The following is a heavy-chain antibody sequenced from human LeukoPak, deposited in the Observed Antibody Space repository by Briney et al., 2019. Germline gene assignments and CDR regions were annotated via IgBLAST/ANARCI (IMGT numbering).Heavy chain of an antibody. CDR2: IYPGDSDT. D-gene: IGHD2-15*01. Sequence: GESLKISCEGSGYSFTSYWISWVRQMPGKGLEWMGIIYPGDSDTRYSPSFQGQVTISADKSISTAYLQWSSLKASDTAMYYCARRRDCSGGSCYSVPRYNWFDPWGQGTLVTVSS. V-gene: IGHV5-51*01. CDR1: GYSFTSYW. CDR3: ARRRDCSGGSCYSVPRYNWFDP. J-gene: IGHJ5*02.